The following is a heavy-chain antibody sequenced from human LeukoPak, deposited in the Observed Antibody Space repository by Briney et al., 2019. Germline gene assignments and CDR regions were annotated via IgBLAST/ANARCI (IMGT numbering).Heavy chain of an antibody. V-gene: IGHV3-9*01. Sequence: GGSLRLSCAASGFTFDDYAMHWVRQAPGKGLEWVSGITWGRDNLAYAASVKGRFTISRDNSKNTLYLQMNSLRAEDTAVYYCAKDQWGAVVPIDYWGQGTLVTVSS. D-gene: IGHD6-19*01. J-gene: IGHJ4*02. CDR3: AKDQWGAVVPIDY. CDR2: ITWGRDNL. CDR1: GFTFDDYA.